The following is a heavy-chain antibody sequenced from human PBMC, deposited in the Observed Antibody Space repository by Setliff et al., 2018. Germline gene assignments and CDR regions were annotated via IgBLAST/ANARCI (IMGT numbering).Heavy chain of an antibody. CDR1: GFTFSDYY. V-gene: IGHV3-11*04. CDR3: ARGSSSSGVDY. Sequence: LRLSCAASGFTFSDYYMNWIRRAPGKGLEWISYISSSGTSIYYADSVKGRFTISKDNAKNSLYLQMNSLRAEDTAVYYCARGSSSSGVDYWGQGTLVTVSS. J-gene: IGHJ4*02. D-gene: IGHD6-6*01. CDR2: ISSSGTSI.